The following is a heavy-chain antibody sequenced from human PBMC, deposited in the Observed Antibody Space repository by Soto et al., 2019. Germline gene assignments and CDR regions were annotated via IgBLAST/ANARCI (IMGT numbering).Heavy chain of an antibody. CDR2: ISSSSSPI. J-gene: IGHJ4*02. Sequence: SGGSLRLSCAASGFTFSNYNMNWVRQAPGKGLEWLSFISSSSSPIYYADSVKGRFTISRDNARNSLYLQMNSLRADDTAVYYCARGCSGSCWFNYWGQGTLVTVSS. CDR1: GFTFSNYN. D-gene: IGHD2-15*01. CDR3: ARGCSGSCWFNY. V-gene: IGHV3-48*01.